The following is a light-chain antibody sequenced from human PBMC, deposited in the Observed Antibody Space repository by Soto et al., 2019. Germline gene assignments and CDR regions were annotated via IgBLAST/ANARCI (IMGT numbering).Light chain of an antibody. CDR3: SSYTSATTYV. J-gene: IGLJ1*01. V-gene: IGLV2-14*01. CDR2: DVS. CDR1: SNDVGAYNY. Sequence: LTPPASLSRAPGPSITISRPGTSNDVGAYNYDSWYQQYPGEAPKVIIYDVSHRPAGVSNRFSGSKSGNTASLTISGLQTQDEADYYCSSYTSATTYVFGTGTKVTVL.